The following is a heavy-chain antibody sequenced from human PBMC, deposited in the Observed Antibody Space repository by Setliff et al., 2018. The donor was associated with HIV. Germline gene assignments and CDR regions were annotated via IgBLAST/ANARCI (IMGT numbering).Heavy chain of an antibody. Sequence: SETLSLTCTVSGGSITSSTYYWGWIRQPPGKGREWIGTVHYTGNTYHNPSIKSRVTISVEVSKNQIYRKLTAVTAADSAVYYCAREGDGIDFWGQGTLVTVS. CDR3: AREGDGIDF. J-gene: IGHJ4*02. V-gene: IGHV4-39*02. CDR2: VHYTGNT. CDR1: GGSITSSTYY. D-gene: IGHD2-21*02.